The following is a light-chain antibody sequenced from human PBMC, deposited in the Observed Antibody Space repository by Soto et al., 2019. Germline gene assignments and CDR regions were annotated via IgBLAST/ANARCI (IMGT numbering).Light chain of an antibody. CDR1: QTISSW. V-gene: IGKV1-5*03. CDR3: QHYNRYSGA. J-gene: IGKJ1*01. CDR2: KAS. Sequence: DIQMTQSPSTLSGSVGDRVTITCRASQTISSWLAWDQQKPGKDPKLLIYKASTLKSGVQSRFSGSGSGTEVTLTISSLQPDDFATYYCQHYNRYSGAVGQGTKVELK.